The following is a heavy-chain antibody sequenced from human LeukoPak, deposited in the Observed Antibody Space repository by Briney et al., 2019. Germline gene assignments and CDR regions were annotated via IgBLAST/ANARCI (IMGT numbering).Heavy chain of an antibody. V-gene: IGHV3-7*01. D-gene: IGHD3-10*01. CDR3: ARTPDGADY. Sequence: GGSLRLSCAASGFTFNNYWMTWFRQAPGKELEWVANIKPDGTEIYYVDSVRGRFIVSRDNAENSLYLQMNSLRVEDTAVYYCARTPDGADYWGQGTLVTVSS. CDR2: IKPDGTEI. J-gene: IGHJ4*02. CDR1: GFTFNNYW.